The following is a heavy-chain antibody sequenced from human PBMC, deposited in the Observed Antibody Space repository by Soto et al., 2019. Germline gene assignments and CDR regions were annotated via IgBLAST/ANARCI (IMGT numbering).Heavy chain of an antibody. V-gene: IGHV3-30*18. CDR2: ISYDGSNK. J-gene: IGHJ3*02. Sequence: QVQLVESGGGVVQPGRSLRLSCAASGFTFSSYGMHWVRQAPGKGLEWVAVISYDGSNKYYADSVKGRFTISRDNSKYTLYLQMNSLRAEDTAVYSCAKTLDIVVVVAASPFDIWGQGTMVTVSS. D-gene: IGHD2-15*01. CDR3: AKTLDIVVVVAASPFDI. CDR1: GFTFSSYG.